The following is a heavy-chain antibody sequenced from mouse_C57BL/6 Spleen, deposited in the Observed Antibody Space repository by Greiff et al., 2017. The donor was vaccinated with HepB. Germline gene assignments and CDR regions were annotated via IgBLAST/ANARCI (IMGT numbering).Heavy chain of an antibody. CDR3: ARDGGRAMDY. V-gene: IGHV5-16*01. CDR1: GFTFSDYY. CDR2: INYDGSST. J-gene: IGHJ4*01. D-gene: IGHD1-1*02. Sequence: EVMLVESEGGLVQPGSSMKLSCTASGFTFSDYYMAWVRQVPEKGLEWVANINYDGSSTYYLDSLKSRFIISRDNAKNILYLQMSSLKSEDTATYYCARDGGRAMDYWGQGTSVTVSS.